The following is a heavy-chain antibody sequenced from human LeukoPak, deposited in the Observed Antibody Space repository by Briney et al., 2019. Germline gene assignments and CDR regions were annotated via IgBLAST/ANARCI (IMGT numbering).Heavy chain of an antibody. J-gene: IGHJ4*02. CDR2: IHSADSNT. D-gene: IGHD4-17*01. Sequence: VESLKISCKDSGYSFTNYWIGWVRQMPGKGLEWMGIIHSADSNTKYSPSFQGQVTISADKSISTAYLQWSGLKASDTAMYYCAGARHGDYRWDYWGQGTLATVSS. CDR3: AGARHGDYRWDY. CDR1: GYSFTNYW. V-gene: IGHV5-51*01.